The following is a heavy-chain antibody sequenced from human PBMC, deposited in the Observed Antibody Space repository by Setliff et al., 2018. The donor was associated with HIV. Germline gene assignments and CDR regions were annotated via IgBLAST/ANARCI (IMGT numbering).Heavy chain of an antibody. CDR3: GIEEDDDNEY. Sequence: PSETLSPTCTVSGGSTASDIYYWNWIRQPAGKGLEWIGRIYTRGNTNYNPSLKSRVTISVDTSKNQFSLKMSSVTAADTAVYYCGIEEDDDNEYWGQGTLVTVSS. CDR2: IYTRGNT. D-gene: IGHD1-1*01. V-gene: IGHV4-61*02. J-gene: IGHJ4*02. CDR1: GGSTASDIYY.